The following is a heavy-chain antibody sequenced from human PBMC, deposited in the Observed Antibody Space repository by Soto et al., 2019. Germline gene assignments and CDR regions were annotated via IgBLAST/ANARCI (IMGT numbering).Heavy chain of an antibody. V-gene: IGHV1-69*01. CDR3: ARGGNWNYGGDGWFDP. CDR1: GGTFSSYA. D-gene: IGHD1-7*01. CDR2: IIPIFGTA. J-gene: IGHJ5*02. Sequence: QVQLVQSGAEVKKPGSSVKVSCKASGGTFSSYAISWVRQAPGQGLEWMGGIIPIFGTANYAQKFQGRVTITADESTSTAYMELSSLRSEDTAVYXCARGGNWNYGGDGWFDPWGQGTLVTVSS.